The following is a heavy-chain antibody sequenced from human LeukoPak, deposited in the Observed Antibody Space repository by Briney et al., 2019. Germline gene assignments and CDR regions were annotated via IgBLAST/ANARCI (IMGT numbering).Heavy chain of an antibody. Sequence: SETLSLTCAVSGYSISSGYYWGWIRRPPGKGLEWIGSMYHSGSTYYNPSLKSRVTISVDTSKNQFSLKLSSVTAADTAVYYCARVLSAVAGGFDYWGQGTLVTVSS. D-gene: IGHD6-19*01. CDR1: GYSISSGYY. CDR2: MYHSGST. J-gene: IGHJ4*02. CDR3: ARVLSAVAGGFDY. V-gene: IGHV4-38-2*01.